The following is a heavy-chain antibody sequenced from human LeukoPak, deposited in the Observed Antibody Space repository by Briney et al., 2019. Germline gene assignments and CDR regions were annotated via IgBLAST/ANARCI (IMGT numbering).Heavy chain of an antibody. CDR1: GFTFSRYA. Sequence: GGSLRLSCAASGFTFSRYAIHWVRQAPGKGLEYVSAISANGGSTYYADSVRGRFTISRDNSKNTLDLQMNSLRAEDTAMYHCAKVKALDAVASYFDYWGQGTLVTVSS. D-gene: IGHD2-8*01. CDR3: AKVKALDAVASYFDY. V-gene: IGHV3-64*04. J-gene: IGHJ4*02. CDR2: ISANGGST.